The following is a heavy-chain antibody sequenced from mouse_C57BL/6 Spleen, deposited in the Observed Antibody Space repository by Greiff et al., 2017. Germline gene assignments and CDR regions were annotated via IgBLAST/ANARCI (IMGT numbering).Heavy chain of an antibody. D-gene: IGHD3-3*01. CDR2: INPSNGGT. CDR3: ARSSYGYYAMDD. CDR1: GYTFTSYW. V-gene: IGHV1-53*01. Sequence: VQLQQSGTELVKPGASVKLSCKASGYTFTSYWMHWVKQRPGQGLEWIGNINPSNGGTNYNEKFKSKATLTVDKSSSTAYMQLSSLTSEDSAVYYCARSSYGYYAMDDWGQGTSVTVSS. J-gene: IGHJ4*01.